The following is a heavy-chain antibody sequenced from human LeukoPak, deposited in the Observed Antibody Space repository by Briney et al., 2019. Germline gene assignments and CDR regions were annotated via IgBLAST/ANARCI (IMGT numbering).Heavy chain of an antibody. Sequence: PSETLSLTCTVSGGSISSGGYYWSWIRQHPGKGLEWIGYIYYSGSTCYNPSLKGRVTISVDTSKNQFSLKLSSVTAADTAVYYCARVPDRWYYYGMDVWGQGTTVTVSS. CDR2: IYYSGST. V-gene: IGHV4-31*03. D-gene: IGHD4-23*01. CDR3: ARVPDRWYYYGMDV. J-gene: IGHJ6*02. CDR1: GGSISSGGYY.